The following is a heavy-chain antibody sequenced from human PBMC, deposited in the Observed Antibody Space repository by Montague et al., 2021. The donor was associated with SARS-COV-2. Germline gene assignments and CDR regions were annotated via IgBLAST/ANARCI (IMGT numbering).Heavy chain of an antibody. V-gene: IGHV4-59*01. D-gene: IGHD5-24*01. Sequence: SETLSLTCAVYGGAISSYYWSWIRQPPGKGLEWIGYIYYSGSTNYSPSLKSRVTISVDTSKNQFSLKLSSVTAADTAVYYCARVFPRWLQFDPYFDYWGQGTLVTVSS. J-gene: IGHJ4*02. CDR1: GGAISSYY. CDR3: ARVFPRWLQFDPYFDY. CDR2: IYYSGST.